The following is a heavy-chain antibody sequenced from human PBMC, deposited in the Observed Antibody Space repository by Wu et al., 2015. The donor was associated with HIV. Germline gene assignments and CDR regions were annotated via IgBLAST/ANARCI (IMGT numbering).Heavy chain of an antibody. J-gene: IGHJ6*03. CDR1: GYTFTSYD. CDR3: ARGANSSWYGRWFRGYYYYYYMDV. Sequence: QVQLVQSGAEVKKPGASVKVSCKASGYTFTSYDINWVRQATGQGLEWMGWMNPNSGNTGYAQKFQGRVTITRNTSISTAYMELSSLRSEDTAVYYCARGANSSWYGRWFRGYYYYYYMDVVGQRATVTVSS. D-gene: IGHD6-13*01. CDR2: MNPNSGNT. V-gene: IGHV1-8*03.